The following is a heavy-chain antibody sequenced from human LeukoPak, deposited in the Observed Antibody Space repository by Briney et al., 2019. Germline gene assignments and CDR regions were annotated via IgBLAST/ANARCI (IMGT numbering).Heavy chain of an antibody. CDR2: IYYSGST. D-gene: IGHD4-17*01. J-gene: IGHJ4*02. Sequence: SETLSLTCTVSGGSISSYYWSWIRQPPGKGLEWIGYIYYSGSTNYNPSLRSRVTISVDTSKNRFSLKLSSVTAADTAVYYCARRTDFDYWGQGTLVTVSS. CDR1: GGSISSYY. CDR3: ARRTDFDY. V-gene: IGHV4-59*08.